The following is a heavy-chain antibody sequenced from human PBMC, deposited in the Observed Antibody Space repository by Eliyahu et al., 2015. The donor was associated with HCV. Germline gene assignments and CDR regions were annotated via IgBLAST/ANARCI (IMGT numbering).Heavy chain of an antibody. V-gene: IGHV1-8*01. CDR3: ASIFDDILTGYPTGMDV. CDR2: MNPNSGNT. Sequence: QVQLVQSGAEVKKPGASVKVSCXASGYTFTSYXINWVRQATGQGLEWMGWMNPNSGNTGYAQKFQGRVTMTRNTSISTAYMELSSLRSEDTAVYYCASIFDDILTGYPTGMDVWGQGTTVTVSS. D-gene: IGHD3-9*01. J-gene: IGHJ6*02. CDR1: GYTFTSYX.